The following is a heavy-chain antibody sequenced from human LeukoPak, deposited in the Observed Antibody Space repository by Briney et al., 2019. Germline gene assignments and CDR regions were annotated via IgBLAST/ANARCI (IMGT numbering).Heavy chain of an antibody. J-gene: IGHJ4*02. CDR1: GYTFSGYY. CDR3: ARGSWLGGGDDY. D-gene: IGHD3-10*01. CDR2: INPNSGGT. Sequence: ATVTVSCTASGYTFSGYYIHWVRHAPGQGLERMGWINPNSGGTNYVQRFQSRVTMTRDTSTSTAYMELSRLRSDDTAVYYCARGSWLGGGDDYWGQGTLVTVSS. V-gene: IGHV1-2*02.